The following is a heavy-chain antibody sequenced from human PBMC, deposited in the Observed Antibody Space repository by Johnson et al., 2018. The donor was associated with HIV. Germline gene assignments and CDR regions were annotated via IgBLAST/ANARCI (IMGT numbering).Heavy chain of an antibody. CDR1: GFTFSSYG. Sequence: QMLLVESGGGVVQPGRSLRLSCAASGFTFSSYGMNWVRQAPGKGLEWVAVIWYDGSNKYYADSVKGRFTISRDNSKNTLYLQMNSLRAEDTAVYYCARVAPAHDAFDIWGQGTMVTVSS. D-gene: IGHD2-2*01. CDR2: IWYDGSNK. J-gene: IGHJ3*02. CDR3: ARVAPAHDAFDI. V-gene: IGHV3-33*08.